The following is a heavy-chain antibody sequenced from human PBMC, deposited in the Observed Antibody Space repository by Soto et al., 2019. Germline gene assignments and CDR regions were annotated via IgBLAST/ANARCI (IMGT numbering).Heavy chain of an antibody. J-gene: IGHJ6*03. CDR1: GFTFSSYW. CDR3: ARGAAGYYYMDV. Sequence: PGGSLRLSCAASGFTFSSYWMHWVRQAPGKGLVWVSRIKGDGSSTGYADSVKGRFTISRDNARNTVYPQMNSLGAEDTGLYYCARGAAGYYYMDVWGRGTTVTVSS. V-gene: IGHV3-74*01. CDR2: IKGDGSST. D-gene: IGHD6-25*01.